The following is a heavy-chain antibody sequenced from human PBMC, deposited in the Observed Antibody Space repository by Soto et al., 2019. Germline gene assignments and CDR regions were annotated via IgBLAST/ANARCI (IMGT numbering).Heavy chain of an antibody. CDR2: INAGNGNT. J-gene: IGHJ4*02. CDR3: ARGPNPYYFDY. V-gene: IGHV1-3*01. CDR1: GYTLTSYA. Sequence: GASVKVSCKASGYTLTSYAMHWVRQAPGQRLEWMGWINAGNGNTKYSQKFQGRVTITRDTSASTAYMELSSLRSEDTAVYYCARGPNPYYFDYWGQGTLVTVSS.